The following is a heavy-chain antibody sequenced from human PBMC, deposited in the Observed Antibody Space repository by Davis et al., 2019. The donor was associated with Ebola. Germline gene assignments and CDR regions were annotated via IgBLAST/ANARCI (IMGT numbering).Heavy chain of an antibody. CDR2: INPNSGGT. D-gene: IGHD1-14*01. CDR1: GYTFTGYY. Sequence: ASVKVSCKASGYTFTGYYMHWVRQAPGQGLEWMGWINPNSGGTNYAQKFQGWVTMTRDTSISTAYMELSRLRSDDTAVYYCAREAADHRGIDFWGQGTMVTVSS. V-gene: IGHV1-2*04. CDR3: AREAADHRGIDF. J-gene: IGHJ4*02.